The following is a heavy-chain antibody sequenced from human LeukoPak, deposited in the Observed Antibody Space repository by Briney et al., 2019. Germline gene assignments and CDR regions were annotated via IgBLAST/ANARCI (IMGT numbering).Heavy chain of an antibody. J-gene: IGHJ6*03. CDR1: DGSISSYY. D-gene: IGHD2-2*02. CDR2: IYYSGST. CDR3: ARVYCSSTSCYKDDYYYMDV. V-gene: IGHV4-59*01. Sequence: SETLSLTCTVSDGSISSYYWSWIRQPPGKGLEWIGYIYYSGSTNYNPSLKSRVTISVDTSKNQFSLKLSSVTAADTAVYYCARVYCSSTSCYKDDYYYMDVWGKGTTVTVSS.